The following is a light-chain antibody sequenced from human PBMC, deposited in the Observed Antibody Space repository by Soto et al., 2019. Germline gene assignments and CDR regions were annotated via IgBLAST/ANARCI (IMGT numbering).Light chain of an antibody. Sequence: DIQMTQSPSSVSAFVGDRITITCRASQTVTIRLAWYQQKPGTAPKLLIYSISTLVSGVPSRFSGSGSGTDFTLTISKLQPEDFATYYWQQADTFPRTFAGETKVEVK. CDR1: QTVTIR. J-gene: IGKJ4*01. V-gene: IGKV1D-12*01. CDR2: SIS. CDR3: QQADTFPRT.